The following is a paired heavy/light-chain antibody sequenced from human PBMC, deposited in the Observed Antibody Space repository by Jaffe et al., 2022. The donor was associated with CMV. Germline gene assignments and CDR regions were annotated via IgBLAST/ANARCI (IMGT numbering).Light chain of an antibody. CDR3: AAWDDTLKGVL. CDR2: VGF. CDR1: SSNIGTNI. Sequence: QSVLTQPPSASGAPGQRVTIPCSGSSSNIGTNIVNWYQQLPGTAPKLLIYVGFPRPSGVPDRFSGSKSGTSASLAISGLQSEDEAVYYCAAWDDTLKGVLFGGGTKVIVL. V-gene: IGLV1-44*01. J-gene: IGLJ2*01.
Heavy chain of an antibody. CDR2: ISVSGGSI. V-gene: IGHV3-48*03. J-gene: IGHJ3*02. Sequence: EVQLVESGGGLEQPGGSLRLSCAASGFTLSRYEMNWVRQAPGKGLEWVSYISVSGGSIYYADSVKGRFTVSRDNAKNSLYLQMNALRAEDTAVYYCARDGTGGFSFDIWGQGTKVTV. CDR1: GFTLSRYE. D-gene: IGHD7-27*01. CDR3: ARDGTGGFSFDI.